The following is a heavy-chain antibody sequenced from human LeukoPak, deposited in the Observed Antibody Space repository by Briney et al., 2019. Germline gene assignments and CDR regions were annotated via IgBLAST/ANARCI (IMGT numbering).Heavy chain of an antibody. V-gene: IGHV6-1*01. J-gene: IGHJ4*02. Sequence: SQTLSLTCAIFGDGVSSNSAAWNWIRQSPSRGLEWLGRTYYKSKWYNDYAVSVKGRITINADTSKNQFSLQLNSATPEDAAVYYCARSIVVVPPARPFDYWGQETLVTVSS. CDR3: ARSIVVVPPARPFDY. D-gene: IGHD2-2*01. CDR1: GDGVSSNSAA. CDR2: TYYKSKWYN.